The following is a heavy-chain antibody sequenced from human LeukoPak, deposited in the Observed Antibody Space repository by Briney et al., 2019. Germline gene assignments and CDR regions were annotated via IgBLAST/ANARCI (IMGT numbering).Heavy chain of an antibody. J-gene: IGHJ4*02. Sequence: PSETLSLTCTVSGGSVSSADYCWSWIRQHPGKGLEWIGYIYFSGNAYYNPSLKSRVTISLATAKNQFSLRLTSVTVADTAVYYCARAPSRDGPIPLWGQGTLVTVSS. CDR3: ARAPSRDGPIPL. CDR1: GGSVSSADYC. CDR2: IYFSGNA. V-gene: IGHV4-31*03. D-gene: IGHD2-21*01.